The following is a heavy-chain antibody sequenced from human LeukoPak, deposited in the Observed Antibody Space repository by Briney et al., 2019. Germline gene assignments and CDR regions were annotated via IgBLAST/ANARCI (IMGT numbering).Heavy chain of an antibody. J-gene: IGHJ4*02. D-gene: IGHD2-15*01. Sequence: GGSLRLSCAASGFTFSDYYMSWIRQAPGKGLEWVSYISSSGSTIYYADSVKGRFTISRDNAKNSLYLQMNSLRAEDTAVYYCARANYCSGGSCYPGGYFDYWGQGTLVTVSS. CDR2: ISSSGSTI. CDR3: ARANYCSGGSCYPGGYFDY. V-gene: IGHV3-11*01. CDR1: GFTFSDYY.